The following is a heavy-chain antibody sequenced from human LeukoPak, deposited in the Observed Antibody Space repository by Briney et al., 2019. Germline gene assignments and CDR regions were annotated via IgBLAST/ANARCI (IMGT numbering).Heavy chain of an antibody. J-gene: IGHJ4*02. D-gene: IGHD6-19*01. CDR2: INPNSGGT. V-gene: IGHV1-2*02. Sequence: ASVKVSCKASGYTFTGYYIHWVRQAPGQGLGWMAWINPNSGGTNYAQKFQGRVTMTRDTSISTAYMELSRLRSDDTAVYYCARALSSGWYDPQDYWGQGTLVTVSS. CDR1: GYTFTGYY. CDR3: ARALSSGWYDPQDY.